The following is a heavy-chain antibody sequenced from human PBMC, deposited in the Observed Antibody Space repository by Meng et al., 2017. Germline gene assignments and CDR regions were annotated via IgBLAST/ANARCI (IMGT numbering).Heavy chain of an antibody. V-gene: IGHV4-34*01. D-gene: IGHD3-10*01. CDR1: GGSFSGYY. CDR3: ARDLLLEGDF. CDR2: INHSGST. Sequence: QVQRQEWGAGLLKPSETLSLTCAVYGGSFSGYYWNWIRQPPGKGLEWIAEINHSGSTNYSPSLKSRVTISVDTSNNQFSLRLSSVTAADTAVYYCARDLLLEGDFWGQGTLVTVSS. J-gene: IGHJ4*02.